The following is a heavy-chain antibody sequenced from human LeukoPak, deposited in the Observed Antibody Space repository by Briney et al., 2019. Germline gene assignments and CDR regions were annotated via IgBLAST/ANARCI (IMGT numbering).Heavy chain of an antibody. Sequence: ASVKVSCKASGYTFTSYYIHWVRQAPGQGLEWMGLINPSGGSTNYAQKFQGRVTMTRDTSTSTVYMELSSLRSEDTAVYYCARYSSSWPYYFDYWGQGTLVTVSS. CDR2: INPSGGST. V-gene: IGHV1-46*01. CDR3: ARYSSSWPYYFDY. CDR1: GYTFTSYY. J-gene: IGHJ4*02. D-gene: IGHD6-13*01.